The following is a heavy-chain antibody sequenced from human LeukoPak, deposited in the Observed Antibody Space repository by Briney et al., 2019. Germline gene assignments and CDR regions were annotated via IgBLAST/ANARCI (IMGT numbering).Heavy chain of an antibody. CDR3: AKDIGGGIESSGGYGEGGLDY. J-gene: IGHJ4*02. V-gene: IGHV3-9*03. CDR2: ISWNSGSI. Sequence: GRSLRLSCAVSGFTFDDYAMHWVRQAPGKGLEWVSGISWNSGSIGYADSVKGRFTISRDNAKNSLYLQMNSLRAEDMALYYCAKDIGGGIESSGGYGEGGLDYWGQGTLVTVSS. D-gene: IGHD6-19*01. CDR1: GFTFDDYA.